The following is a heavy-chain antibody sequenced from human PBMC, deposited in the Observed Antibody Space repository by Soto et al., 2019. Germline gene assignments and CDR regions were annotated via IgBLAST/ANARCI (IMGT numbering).Heavy chain of an antibody. V-gene: IGHV1-8*01. CDR3: ATLRFLEWPQGGYYYYMDV. CDR2: MNPNSGNT. Sequence: GASVPVSCKASGYTFPSYDINWVRQATGQGLGWMGWMNPNSGNTGYAQKFQGRVTMTRNTSISTAYMELSSLRSEDTAVYYCATLRFLEWPQGGYYYYMDVWGKGTTVTVSS. D-gene: IGHD3-3*01. CDR1: GYTFPSYD. J-gene: IGHJ6*03.